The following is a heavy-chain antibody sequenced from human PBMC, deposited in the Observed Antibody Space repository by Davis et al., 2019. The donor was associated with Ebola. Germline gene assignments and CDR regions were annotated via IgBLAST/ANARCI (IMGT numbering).Heavy chain of an antibody. V-gene: IGHV5-51*01. CDR2: IYPDDSDT. D-gene: IGHD3-16*02. CDR1: GYSFTSYW. J-gene: IGHJ4*02. CDR3: TGPPHRYSSIDF. Sequence: GGSLRLSCKGSGYSFTSYWIGWVRQMPGKGLEWMGIIYPDDSDTIYSPSFQGHVTFSVDKSTNTAYLQWSSLKASDTGIYYCTGPPHRYSSIDFWGQGTLLIVS.